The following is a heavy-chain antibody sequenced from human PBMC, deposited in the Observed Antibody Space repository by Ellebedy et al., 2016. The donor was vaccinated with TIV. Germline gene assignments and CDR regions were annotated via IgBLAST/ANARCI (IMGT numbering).Heavy chain of an antibody. CDR2: ITGSGDST. J-gene: IGHJ4*02. Sequence: GGPLRLSXAASGLTFSSYVMNWVRQAPGKGLEWVSAITGSGDSTYYADSVKGRFTISRDNSKNTLYLQMNGLRAEDTAVFYCAKGGYYNLDYWGPGILVTVSS. CDR3: AKGGYYNLDY. V-gene: IGHV3-23*01. CDR1: GLTFSSYV. D-gene: IGHD3-9*01.